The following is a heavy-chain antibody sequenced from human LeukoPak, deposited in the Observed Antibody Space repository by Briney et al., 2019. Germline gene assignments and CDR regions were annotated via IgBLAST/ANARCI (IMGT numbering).Heavy chain of an antibody. Sequence: GRSLRLSCAASGFTFSSYAMHWVRQAPGKGLEWVAVISYDGSNKYYADSVKGRFTISRDNSKNTLYLQMNSLRAEDTAVYYCARESVAAYFDYWSQGTLVTVSS. D-gene: IGHD6-19*01. CDR1: GFTFSSYA. V-gene: IGHV3-30-3*01. J-gene: IGHJ4*02. CDR2: ISYDGSNK. CDR3: ARESVAAYFDY.